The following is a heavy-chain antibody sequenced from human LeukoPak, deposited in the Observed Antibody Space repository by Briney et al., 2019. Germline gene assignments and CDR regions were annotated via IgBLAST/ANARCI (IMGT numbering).Heavy chain of an antibody. D-gene: IGHD5-24*01. CDR2: ISGSGGST. CDR3: AKGLGDGYNPFDY. V-gene: IGHV3-23*01. CDR1: GFTFSSYA. Sequence: GGSLRLSCAASGFTFSSYAMSWVRQAPRKGLEWVSAISGSGGSTYYADSVKGRFTISRDNSKNTLYPQMNSLRAEDTAVYYCAKGLGDGYNPFDYWGLGTLVTVSS. J-gene: IGHJ4*02.